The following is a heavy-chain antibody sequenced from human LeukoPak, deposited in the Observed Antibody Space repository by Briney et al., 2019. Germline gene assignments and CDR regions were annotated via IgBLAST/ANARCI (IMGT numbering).Heavy chain of an antibody. J-gene: IGHJ3*01. Sequence: SETLSLTCTVSGGSISSDSYSWSWIRQSPGKGLEWIGYIYHSGGTYYNPSLKSRVTISVDRSKSQFSLKLTSVTAADTAVYYCADSSATGAFDFWGQGTMVTVSS. CDR1: GGSISSDSYS. D-gene: IGHD3-22*01. V-gene: IGHV4-30-2*06. CDR3: ADSSATGAFDF. CDR2: IYHSGGT.